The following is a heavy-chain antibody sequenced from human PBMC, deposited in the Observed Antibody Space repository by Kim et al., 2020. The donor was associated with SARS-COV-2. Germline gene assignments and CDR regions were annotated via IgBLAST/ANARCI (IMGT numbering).Heavy chain of an antibody. D-gene: IGHD6-13*01. V-gene: IGHV1-18*01. Sequence: ASVKVSCKASGYTFTSYGISWVRQAPGQGLEWMGWISAYNGNPNYAQKIQGRVTMTTDTSTSTAYMELRSLRSDDTAVYYCAGGQAGYYYYYGMDVWGQGTTVTVSS. J-gene: IGHJ6*02. CDR2: ISAYNGNP. CDR1: GYTFTSYG. CDR3: AGGQAGYYYYYGMDV.